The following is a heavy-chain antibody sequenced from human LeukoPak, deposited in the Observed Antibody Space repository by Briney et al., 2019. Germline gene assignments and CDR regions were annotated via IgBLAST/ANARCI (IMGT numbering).Heavy chain of an antibody. CDR1: GGSISSGGYS. J-gene: IGHJ4*02. V-gene: IGHV4-30-2*01. CDR3: ARALGSSSWLFFDY. CDR2: IYHSGST. D-gene: IGHD6-13*01. Sequence: SETLSLTCAVSGGSISSGGYSWSWIRQPPGKGLEWIGYIYHSGSTYYNPSLKSRVTISVDRSKNQFSLKLSSVTAADTAVYYCARALGSSSWLFFDYWGQGTLVTVSS.